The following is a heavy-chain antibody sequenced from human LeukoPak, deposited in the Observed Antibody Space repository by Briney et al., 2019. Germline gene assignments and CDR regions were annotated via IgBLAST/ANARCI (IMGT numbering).Heavy chain of an antibody. D-gene: IGHD5-24*01. Sequence: SETLSLTCTVSGGSISSHYWSWIRQPPGKGLECIGYTYYSGSTYYNPSLKSRVTISVDTSKNQFSLRLSSVTAADTAVYYCARVRRDGYNSPDYWGQGTLVPVSS. CDR2: TYYSGST. CDR3: ARVRRDGYNSPDY. V-gene: IGHV4-59*11. CDR1: GGSISSHY. J-gene: IGHJ4*02.